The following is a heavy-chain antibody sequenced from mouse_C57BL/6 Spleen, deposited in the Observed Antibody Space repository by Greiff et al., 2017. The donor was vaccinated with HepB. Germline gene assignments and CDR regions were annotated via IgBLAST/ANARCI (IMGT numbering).Heavy chain of an antibody. CDR3: TRDYYGSSYGGFAY. CDR1: GYTFTSYW. D-gene: IGHD1-1*01. Sequence: VQLQQSGTVLARPGASVKMSCKTSGYTFTSYWMHWVKQRPGQGLEWIGAIYPGNSDTSYNQKFKGKAKLTAVTSASTAYMELSSLTNEDSAVYYCTRDYYGSSYGGFAYWGQGTLVTVSA. V-gene: IGHV1-5*01. CDR2: IYPGNSDT. J-gene: IGHJ3*01.